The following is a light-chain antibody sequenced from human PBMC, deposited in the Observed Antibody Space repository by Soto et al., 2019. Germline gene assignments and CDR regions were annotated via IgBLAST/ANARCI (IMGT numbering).Light chain of an antibody. CDR3: QQLKTYPT. J-gene: IGKJ5*01. Sequence: DIQLTQSPYSLCASVGERVTLTCRASQSIRTYLNWYQQQPGIAPKLLIYTASTLQSGVPSRFSGSGSGTDFTLTISSLQPEDFATYYCQQLKTYPTFGQGTRLEIK. CDR2: TAS. V-gene: IGKV1-39*01. CDR1: QSIRTY.